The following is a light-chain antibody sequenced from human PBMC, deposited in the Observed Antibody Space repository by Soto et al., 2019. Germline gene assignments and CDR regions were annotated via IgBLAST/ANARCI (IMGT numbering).Light chain of an antibody. CDR3: GSWDSSLSAYV. V-gene: IGLV1-51*01. J-gene: IGLJ1*01. Sequence: QSVLTQPPSVSRAPGQRITISCSGSSSNIGGNSVSWYQQLPGTAPKLLIYDDNKRPSGIPDRFSGSKSGTSATLGITGFQTGDEADYYCGSWDSSLSAYVFGTGTKVTVL. CDR2: DDN. CDR1: SSNIGGNS.